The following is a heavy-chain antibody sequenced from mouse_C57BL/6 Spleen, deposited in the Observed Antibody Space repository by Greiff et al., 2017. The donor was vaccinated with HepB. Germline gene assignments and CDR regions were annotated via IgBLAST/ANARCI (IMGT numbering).Heavy chain of an antibody. J-gene: IGHJ3*01. Sequence: EVMLVESGAELVRPGASVKLSCTASGFNIKDDYMHWVKQRPEQGLEWIGWIDPENGDTEYASKFQGKATITADTSSNTAYLQLSSLTSEDTAVYYCTTDGSSPWFAYWGQGTLVTVSA. CDR1: GFNIKDDY. CDR3: TTDGSSPWFAY. V-gene: IGHV14-4*01. D-gene: IGHD1-1*01. CDR2: IDPENGDT.